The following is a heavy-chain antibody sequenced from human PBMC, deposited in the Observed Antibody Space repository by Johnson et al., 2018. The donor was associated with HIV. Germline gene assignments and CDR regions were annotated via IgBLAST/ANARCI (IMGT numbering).Heavy chain of an antibody. Sequence: VQLVESGGGLVQPGGSLRLSCTASGFTVSSNYMSWVRQAPGQGLEWVSVIYSGGSTYYADSVKGRFTISRDHSKNTLYFQMNSLRAEDTAVYYCARKKLQYYDSSGYYDHAFDVWGQGTMVTVSS. V-gene: IGHV3-66*01. CDR1: GFTVSSNY. CDR3: ARKKLQYYDSSGYYDHAFDV. D-gene: IGHD3-22*01. J-gene: IGHJ3*01. CDR2: IYSGGST.